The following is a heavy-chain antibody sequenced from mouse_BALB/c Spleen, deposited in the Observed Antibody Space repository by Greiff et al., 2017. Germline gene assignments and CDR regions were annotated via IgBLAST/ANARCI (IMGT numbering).Heavy chain of an antibody. V-gene: IGHV5-9*04. CDR1: GFTFSSYT. Sequence: EVQGVESGGGLVKPGGSLKLSCAASGFTFSSYTMSWVRQTPEKRLEWVATISSGGGNTYYPDSVKGRFTISRDNARNILYLQMSSLRSEDTAMYYCARDWYFDVWGAGTTVTVSS. CDR3: ARDWYFDV. CDR2: ISSGGGNT. J-gene: IGHJ1*01.